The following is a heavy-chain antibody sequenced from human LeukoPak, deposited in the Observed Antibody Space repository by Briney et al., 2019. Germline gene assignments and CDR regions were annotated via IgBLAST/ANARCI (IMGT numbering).Heavy chain of an antibody. CDR1: GFTFSSYA. V-gene: IGHV3-30-3*01. J-gene: IGHJ4*02. CDR2: ISYDGNNK. D-gene: IGHD6-19*01. Sequence: GRSLRLSCAASGFTFSSYAMHWVRQAPGKGLEWVAVISYDGNNKYYADCVKGRFTISRDNSKNTLYLQMNSLRAEDTAVYYCAGEQWQSYYFDYWGQGTLVTVSS. CDR3: AGEQWQSYYFDY.